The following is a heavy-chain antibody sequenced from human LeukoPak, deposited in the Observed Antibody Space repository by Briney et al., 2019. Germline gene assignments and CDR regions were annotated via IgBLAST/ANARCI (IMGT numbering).Heavy chain of an antibody. CDR2: ISAYNGNT. J-gene: IGHJ4*02. CDR3: ARHVTLVRGPIEF. D-gene: IGHD3-10*01. CDR1: GYTFSNYG. Sequence: ATVKVSCKASGYTFSNYGIGWMRQAPGQGLEWMGWISAYNGNTNYAQKLQGRVTMTTDTSTSTGYMELRNLRPDDTAVYYCARHVTLVRGPIEFWGQGTLVTVSS. V-gene: IGHV1-18*01.